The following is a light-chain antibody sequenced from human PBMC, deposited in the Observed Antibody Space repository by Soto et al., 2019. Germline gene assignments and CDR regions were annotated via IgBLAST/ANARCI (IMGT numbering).Light chain of an antibody. V-gene: IGKV1-8*01. CDR2: AAS. Sequence: IRITQAPSSLSASTGDRVTNTFRASQGISSYLAWYQQKPGKAPKLLIYAASTLQSGVPSRFSGSGSGTDFTLTISCLQSEDFATYYCQQYYSYPLTFGGGTKVDIK. J-gene: IGKJ4*01. CDR1: QGISSY. CDR3: QQYYSYPLT.